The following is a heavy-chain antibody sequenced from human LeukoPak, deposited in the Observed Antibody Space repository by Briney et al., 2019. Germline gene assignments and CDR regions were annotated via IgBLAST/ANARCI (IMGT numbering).Heavy chain of an antibody. J-gene: IGHJ4*02. D-gene: IGHD3-10*01. Sequence: GGSLRLSCAASGFTLSSYAMSWVRQAPGKGLEWVSAISGSGGSTYYADSVKGRFTISRDNSKNTLYLQMNGLRAEDTAVYYCAKDARTMVQGAYYFDYWGQGTLVTVSS. CDR2: ISGSGGST. CDR1: GFTLSSYA. CDR3: AKDARTMVQGAYYFDY. V-gene: IGHV3-23*01.